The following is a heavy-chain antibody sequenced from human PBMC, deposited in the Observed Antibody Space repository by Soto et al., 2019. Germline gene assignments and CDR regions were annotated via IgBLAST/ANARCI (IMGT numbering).Heavy chain of an antibody. D-gene: IGHD5-18*01. CDR2: IYYSGST. Sequence: QVQLQESGPGLVKPSQTLSLTCTVSGGSISSGGYYWSWIRQHPGKGLEWIGYIYYSGSTYYNPSLKSRVTISVDTSNNQFSLKLSSVTAADTAVYYCARFRGTAMVTHYGMDVWGQGTTVTVSS. CDR3: ARFRGTAMVTHYGMDV. CDR1: GGSISSGGYY. J-gene: IGHJ6*02. V-gene: IGHV4-31*03.